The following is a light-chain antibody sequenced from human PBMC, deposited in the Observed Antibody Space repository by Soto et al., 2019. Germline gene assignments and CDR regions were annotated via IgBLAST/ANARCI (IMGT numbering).Light chain of an antibody. CDR1: QTMTRAY. V-gene: IGKV3-20*01. J-gene: IGKJ5*01. CDR2: AAS. Sequence: EIVLMQSPGTLSLSPGERATLSCRASQTMTRAYLAWYKQKPGQAPRLLIYAASYRATGIPDKFSGSGSGTDSSLTISSLKPDDFATDYCQQYNSYITFGQGTRLEIK. CDR3: QQYNSYIT.